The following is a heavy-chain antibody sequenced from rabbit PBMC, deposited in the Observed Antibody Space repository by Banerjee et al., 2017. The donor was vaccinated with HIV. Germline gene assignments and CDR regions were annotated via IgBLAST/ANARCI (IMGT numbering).Heavy chain of an antibody. D-gene: IGHD2-1*01. CDR1: GFDLSSNA. J-gene: IGHJ4*01. V-gene: IGHV1S47*01. CDR3: ARATMMLVINL. Sequence: QEHLEESGGDLVKPEGSLTLTCKASGFDLSSNAMCWVRQAPGKGPEWVGCIYNGDGSTYYASWVNGRFSISRSTSLLTVTLQMTSLTAADTATYFCARATMMLVINLWGPGTLVTVS. CDR2: IYNGDGST.